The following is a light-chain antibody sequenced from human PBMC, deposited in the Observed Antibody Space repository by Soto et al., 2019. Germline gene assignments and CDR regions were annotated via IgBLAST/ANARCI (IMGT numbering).Light chain of an antibody. J-gene: IGKJ1*01. CDR1: QSVSSSY. V-gene: IGKV3-20*01. CDR2: GAS. CDR3: QQYGSSPWT. Sequence: EIVLTQSPGTLSLSPGGRATLSCRASQSVSSSYLAWYQQKPGQAPRLLIYGASSRATGIPDRFSGSRSGTDFTLTISRLEPEDFAVYYCQQYGSSPWTFGQGTKVEIK.